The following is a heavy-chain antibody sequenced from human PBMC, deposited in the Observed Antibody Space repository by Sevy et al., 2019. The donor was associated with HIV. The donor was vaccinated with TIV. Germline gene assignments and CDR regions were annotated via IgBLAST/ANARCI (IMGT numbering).Heavy chain of an antibody. CDR2: MKQDGSEE. Sequence: GGSLRLSCAASGFSFSIYWMSWVRQAPGKGLEWVATMKQDGSEEDYVDSVKGRFTISRDNAKNSLFLQMNSLSAEDTAVYYCVRLSVYYYDSDGYYTTGNAFDIWGQGTMVTVSS. D-gene: IGHD3-22*01. V-gene: IGHV3-7*01. CDR3: VRLSVYYYDSDGYYTTGNAFDI. CDR1: GFSFSIYW. J-gene: IGHJ3*02.